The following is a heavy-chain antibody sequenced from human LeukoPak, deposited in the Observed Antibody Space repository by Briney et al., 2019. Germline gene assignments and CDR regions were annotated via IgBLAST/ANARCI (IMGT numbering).Heavy chain of an antibody. CDR2: ISYDGSNK. J-gene: IGHJ3*02. D-gene: IGHD6-6*01. Sequence: PGRSLRLSCAASGFTFSSYGMHWVRQAPGKGLEWVAVISYDGSNKYYADSVKGRFTISRDNSKNTLYLQMNSLRAEDTAVYYCAQGSSSYAFDIWGQGTMVTVSS. CDR1: GFTFSSYG. V-gene: IGHV3-30*18. CDR3: AQGSSSYAFDI.